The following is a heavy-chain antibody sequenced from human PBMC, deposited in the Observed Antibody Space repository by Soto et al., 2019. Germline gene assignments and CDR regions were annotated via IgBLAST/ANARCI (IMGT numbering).Heavy chain of an antibody. Sequence: EVQLLESGGGLVQLGGSLRLSCAASGFTFSSYAMSWVRQAPGKGLEWVSAISGSGGSTYYADSVKGRFTISRDNSKNTLYLQMNSLRAEDTAVYYCANPYGYCSGGSCSYYFDYWGQGTLVTVSS. CDR1: GFTFSSYA. J-gene: IGHJ4*02. V-gene: IGHV3-23*01. CDR2: ISGSGGST. CDR3: ANPYGYCSGGSCSYYFDY. D-gene: IGHD2-15*01.